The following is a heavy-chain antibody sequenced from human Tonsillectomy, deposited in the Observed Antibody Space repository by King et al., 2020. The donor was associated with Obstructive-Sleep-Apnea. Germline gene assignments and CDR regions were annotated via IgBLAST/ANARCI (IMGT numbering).Heavy chain of an antibody. J-gene: IGHJ4*02. CDR1: GYSFTSYW. Sequence: QLVQSGAEVIKPGESLKISCKGSGYSFTSYWIGWVRQMPGKGLEWMGIIYPGDSDTRYSPSFQGQVTISADKSISPAYLQWSSLKASDTAMYYCATSKGYCTSTSCYAPFDYWGQGTLVTVSS. CDR3: ATSKGYCTSTSCYAPFDY. V-gene: IGHV5-51*01. CDR2: IYPGDSDT. D-gene: IGHD2-2*01.